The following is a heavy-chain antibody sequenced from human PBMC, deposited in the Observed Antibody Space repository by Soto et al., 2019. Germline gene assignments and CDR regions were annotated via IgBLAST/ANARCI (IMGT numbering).Heavy chain of an antibody. CDR2: ISDNRSNT. CDR3: ARRSNAFDI. J-gene: IGHJ3*02. Sequence: GGSLRLSCAASGFTFSSDWMRWVRQSPGRGLVWISYISDNRSNTNYADSVKGRFTISRDNAKNSLYLQMDSLRADDTAVYYCARRSNAFDIWGQGTMVTVS. V-gene: IGHV3-11*03. CDR1: GFTFSSDW.